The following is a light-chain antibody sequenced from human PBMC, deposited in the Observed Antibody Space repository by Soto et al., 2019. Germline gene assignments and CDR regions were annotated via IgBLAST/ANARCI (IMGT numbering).Light chain of an antibody. V-gene: IGKV3-20*01. Sequence: EVVLTQSPGTLSLSPGERTTLSCRASQSVSNNYLAWSQQKPGQSPKLLICGSTDRATGIPDRLSGSWSGTSFTITISSLEPEDFAVYDGQQYGSSPPYTFGQGTKLEIK. CDR2: GST. J-gene: IGKJ2*01. CDR1: QSVSNNY. CDR3: QQYGSSPPYT.